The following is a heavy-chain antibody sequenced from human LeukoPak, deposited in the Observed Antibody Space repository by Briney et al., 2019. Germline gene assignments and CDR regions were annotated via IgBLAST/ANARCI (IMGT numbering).Heavy chain of an antibody. D-gene: IGHD3-22*01. V-gene: IGHV3-21*01. Sequence: GGSLRLSCAASGFTFSSYSMNWVRQAPGKGLEWVSSISSSSSYIYYADSVKGRFTISRDNAKNSLYLQMNSLRAEDTAVYYCARDVGLYDSSGYLRDYWGQGTPVTVSS. CDR1: GFTFSSYS. J-gene: IGHJ4*02. CDR3: ARDVGLYDSSGYLRDY. CDR2: ISSSSSYI.